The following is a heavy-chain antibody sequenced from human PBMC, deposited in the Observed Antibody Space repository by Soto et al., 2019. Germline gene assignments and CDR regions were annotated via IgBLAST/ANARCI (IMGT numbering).Heavy chain of an antibody. CDR1: GFTFSSYA. J-gene: IGHJ5*02. Sequence: PGGSLRLSCAASGFTFSSYAMSWVRQAPGKGLEWVSAISGSGGSTYYADSVKGRFTISRDNSKNTLYLQMNSLRAEDTAVYYCAKDRRAAAGPQDWFDPWGQGTLVTVSS. CDR2: ISGSGGST. D-gene: IGHD6-13*01. V-gene: IGHV3-23*01. CDR3: AKDRRAAAGPQDWFDP.